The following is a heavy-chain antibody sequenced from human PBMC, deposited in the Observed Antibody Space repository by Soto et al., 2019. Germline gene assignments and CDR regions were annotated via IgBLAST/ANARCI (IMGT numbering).Heavy chain of an antibody. Sequence: QVQLVESGGGVVQPGRSLRLSCTASGFTFSSYGMHWVRQAPGKGLEWVADIWYDGSNKYYADSVKGRFTISRDNSKNTLYLQMNSLRAEDTAVYYCARDPDTSGYRVFDYWGQGTLVTVSS. V-gene: IGHV3-33*01. CDR2: IWYDGSNK. J-gene: IGHJ4*02. D-gene: IGHD3-3*01. CDR1: GFTFSSYG. CDR3: ARDPDTSGYRVFDY.